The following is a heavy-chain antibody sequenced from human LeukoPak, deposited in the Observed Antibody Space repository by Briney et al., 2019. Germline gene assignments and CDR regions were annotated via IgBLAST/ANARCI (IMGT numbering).Heavy chain of an antibody. CDR1: GFTVSSNY. Sequence: GGSLRLSCAASGFTVSSNYMSWVRQAPGKGLGWVSVIYSGGSTYYADSVKGRFTISRDNSKNTLYLQMNSLRAEDTAVYYCARDNSLGRPLDPWGQGTLVTVSS. V-gene: IGHV3-66*01. J-gene: IGHJ5*02. CDR3: ARDNSLGRPLDP. CDR2: IYSGGST. D-gene: IGHD2/OR15-2a*01.